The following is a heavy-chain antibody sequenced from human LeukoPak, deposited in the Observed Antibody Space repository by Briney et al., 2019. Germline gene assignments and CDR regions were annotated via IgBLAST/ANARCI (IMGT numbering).Heavy chain of an antibody. Sequence: TGGSLRLSCAASGFTFSSYAMTWVRQAPGKGLEWVANIRQDGSEKYYVDSVKGRFTISRDNAKNSLYLQMNSLRVEDTAVYYCATATGGGGEDYWGQGTLVTVSS. D-gene: IGHD2-21*01. J-gene: IGHJ4*02. CDR1: GFTFSSYA. V-gene: IGHV3-7*01. CDR3: ATATGGGGEDY. CDR2: IRQDGSEK.